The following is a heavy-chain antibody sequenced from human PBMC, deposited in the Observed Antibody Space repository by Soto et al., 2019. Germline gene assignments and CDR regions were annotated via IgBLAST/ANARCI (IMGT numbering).Heavy chain of an antibody. Sequence: GASLKISCKASGYSFSFYWIGWVRQMPGKGLEWMAIMYPDDSDIRYSPSFEAHVTISADKSTSTAFLQWSSLKASDTAMYYCATAYVYDFENSNYYRDAFDIWGQGTLVTVSS. J-gene: IGHJ3*02. V-gene: IGHV5-51*01. D-gene: IGHD3-22*01. CDR1: GYSFSFYW. CDR3: ATAYVYDFENSNYYRDAFDI. CDR2: MYPDDSDI.